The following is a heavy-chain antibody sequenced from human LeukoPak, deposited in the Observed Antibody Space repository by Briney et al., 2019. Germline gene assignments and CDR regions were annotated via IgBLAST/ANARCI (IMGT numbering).Heavy chain of an antibody. CDR3: ARDHGGSYSTPHGMDV. CDR1: GFTFSSYG. Sequence: GGSLRLSCAASGFTFSSYGMHWVRQAPGKGLEWVAVIWYDGSNKYYADSVKGRFTISRDNSKNTLYLQMNSLRAGDTAVYYCARDHGGSYSTPHGMDVWGQGTTVTVSS. J-gene: IGHJ6*02. CDR2: IWYDGSNK. D-gene: IGHD1-26*01. V-gene: IGHV3-33*01.